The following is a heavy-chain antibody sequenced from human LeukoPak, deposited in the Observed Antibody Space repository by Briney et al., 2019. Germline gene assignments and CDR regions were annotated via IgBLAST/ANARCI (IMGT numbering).Heavy chain of an antibody. V-gene: IGHV3-7*04. CDR1: GGSISSSSYY. J-gene: IGHJ4*02. Sequence: LSSETLSLTCTVSGGSISSSSYYWGWIRQAPGKGLEWVANIKQDGSEKYYVDSVKGRFTISRDNAKNSLYLQMNSLRAEDTAVYYCARGAVRNDYGDYYFDYWGQGTLVTVSS. D-gene: IGHD4-17*01. CDR3: ARGAVRNDYGDYYFDY. CDR2: IKQDGSEK.